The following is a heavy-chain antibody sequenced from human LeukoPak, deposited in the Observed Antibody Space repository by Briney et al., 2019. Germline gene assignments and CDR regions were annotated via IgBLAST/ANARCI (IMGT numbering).Heavy chain of an antibody. J-gene: IGHJ4*02. V-gene: IGHV4-39*01. CDR2: VYYSGST. CDR3: SRRAAGAFDY. D-gene: IGHD6-13*01. Sequence: SETLSLTCTVSGGFISSSSYYWGWIRQPPGKGLEWIGSVYYSGSTYYNPSYKSRVSISIDTSKNQFSLNLFSVTAADTAVYYCSRRAAGAFDYWGQGTLVTVSS. CDR1: GGFISSSSYY.